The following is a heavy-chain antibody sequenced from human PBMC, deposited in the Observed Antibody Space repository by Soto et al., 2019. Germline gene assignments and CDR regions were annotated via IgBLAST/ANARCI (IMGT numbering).Heavy chain of an antibody. J-gene: IGHJ6*02. CDR1: GFTFSDYY. Sequence: QVQLVESGGGLDKHGGSLRLSCAASGFTFSDYYMSWVRQAPGKGLEWISYISSSGSTIFYAPSVKGRFTISRDNAKNSLDLQMDRLRAEDTAVYFCARGGYCSGGRCLWKSTGMDVWGRGTTATVSS. CDR3: ARGGYCSGGRCLWKSTGMDV. V-gene: IGHV3-11*01. D-gene: IGHD2-15*01. CDR2: ISSSGSTI.